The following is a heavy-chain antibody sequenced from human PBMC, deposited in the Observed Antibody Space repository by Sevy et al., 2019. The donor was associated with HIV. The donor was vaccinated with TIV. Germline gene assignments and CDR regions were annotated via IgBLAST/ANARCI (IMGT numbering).Heavy chain of an antibody. CDR1: GFTFSNYA. V-gene: IGHV3-74*03. Sequence: LSLTCAASGFTFSNYAMNWVRQVPGKGLVWVSRINSDGSSTTYADSVKGRFTFSRDNAKNTLFLQMNSLRVEDTAVYYCVREGVGGYSYGFDYWGQGTLVTVSS. D-gene: IGHD5-18*01. CDR3: VREGVGGYSYGFDY. CDR2: INSDGSST. J-gene: IGHJ4*02.